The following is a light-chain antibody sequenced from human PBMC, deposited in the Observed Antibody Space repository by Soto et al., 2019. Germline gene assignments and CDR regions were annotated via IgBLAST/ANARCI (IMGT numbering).Light chain of an antibody. CDR3: LQTYNLPRT. CDR1: LTIGDS. V-gene: IGKV1-39*01. Sequence: DSQMPQSPSSLSASVGDRVTITCRASLTIGDSLSWFQQKAGKPPTLLIYGASALQSGVPARFSGSGSGTDFTLTISNMQREDVATYYCLQTYNLPRTFGQGTKVEFK. CDR2: GAS. J-gene: IGKJ1*01.